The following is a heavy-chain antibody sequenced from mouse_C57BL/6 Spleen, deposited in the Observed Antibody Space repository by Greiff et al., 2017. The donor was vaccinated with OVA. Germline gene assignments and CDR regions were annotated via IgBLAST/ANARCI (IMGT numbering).Heavy chain of an antibody. CDR2: ISNGGGST. CDR1: GFTFSDYY. J-gene: IGHJ2*01. D-gene: IGHD2-5*01. CDR3: AREDYSNFHFDY. V-gene: IGHV5-12*01. Sequence: EVMLVESGGGLVQPGGSLKLSCAASGFTFSDYYMYWVRQTPEKRLEWVAYISNGGGSTYYPDTVKGRFTISRDNAKNTLYLQMSRLKSEDTAMYYCAREDYSNFHFDYWGQGTTLTVSS.